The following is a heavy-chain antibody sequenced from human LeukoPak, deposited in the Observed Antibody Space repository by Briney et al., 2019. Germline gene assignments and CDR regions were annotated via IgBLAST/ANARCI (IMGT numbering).Heavy chain of an antibody. CDR1: GVTFSSYA. J-gene: IGHJ4*02. CDR2: ISGSGGST. V-gene: IGHV3-23*01. Sequence: GGSLRLSCAASGVTFSSYAMSWVRQAPGKGLEWGSAISGSGGSTYYADSAKGRFTISRGNSKNTLYLQMNSLRAEDTAVYYCAKVKAAMVRGAAYYFDYWGQGTLVTVSS. CDR3: AKVKAAMVRGAAYYFDY. D-gene: IGHD3-10*01.